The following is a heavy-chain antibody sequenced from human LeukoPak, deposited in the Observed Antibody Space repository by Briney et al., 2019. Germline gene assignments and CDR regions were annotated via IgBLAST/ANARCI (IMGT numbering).Heavy chain of an antibody. Sequence: SETLSLTCTVSGGSISSSSYYWGWIRQPPGTGLEWIGSIYYSGSTYYNPSLKSRVTISVDTSKNQFSLKLSSVTAADTAVYYCARQKLGYCSSTSCYPFDYWGQGTLVTVSS. D-gene: IGHD2-2*01. CDR2: IYYSGST. J-gene: IGHJ4*02. V-gene: IGHV4-39*01. CDR1: GGSISSSSYY. CDR3: ARQKLGYCSSTSCYPFDY.